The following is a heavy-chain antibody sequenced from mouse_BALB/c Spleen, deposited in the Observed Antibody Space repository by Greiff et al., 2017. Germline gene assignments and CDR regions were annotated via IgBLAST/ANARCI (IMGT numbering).Heavy chain of an antibody. D-gene: IGHD2-4*01. V-gene: IGHV14-4*02. CDR1: GFNIKDYY. J-gene: IGHJ4*01. CDR2: IDPENGDT. Sequence: EVQLQQSGAELVRSGASVKLSCTASGFNIKDYYMHWVKQRPEQGLEWIGWIDPENGDTEYAPKFQGKATMTADTSSNTAYLQLSSLTSEDTAVYYCNARDDYPLYAMDYWGQGTSVTVSS. CDR3: NARDDYPLYAMDY.